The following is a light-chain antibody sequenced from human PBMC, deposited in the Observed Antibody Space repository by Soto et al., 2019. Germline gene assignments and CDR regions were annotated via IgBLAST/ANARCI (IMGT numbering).Light chain of an antibody. CDR2: GAS. Sequence: EIVMTQSPATLSVSPGERATLSCRASQSVSSNSAWYQQKPGQAPRLLIYGASTRATGIPARFSGSGSGTEFTLTISSLQSEDFAVYYCQQYNNWPFTFGPGTKVDIK. J-gene: IGKJ3*01. CDR3: QQYNNWPFT. V-gene: IGKV3-15*01. CDR1: QSVSSN.